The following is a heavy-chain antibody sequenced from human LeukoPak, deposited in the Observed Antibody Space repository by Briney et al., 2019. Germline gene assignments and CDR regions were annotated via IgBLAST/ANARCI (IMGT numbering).Heavy chain of an antibody. CDR2: ISAYNGNT. J-gene: IGHJ4*02. V-gene: IGHV1-18*01. CDR3: ARVAHRLRYFDWLLYYYFDY. CDR1: GYTFTSYG. D-gene: IGHD3-9*01. Sequence: ASVKVSCKASGYTFTSYGTSWVRQAPGQGLEWMGWISAYNGNTNYAQKLQGRVTMTTDTSTSTAYMELRSLRSDDTAVYYCARVAHRLRYFDWLLYYYFDYWGQGTLVTVSS.